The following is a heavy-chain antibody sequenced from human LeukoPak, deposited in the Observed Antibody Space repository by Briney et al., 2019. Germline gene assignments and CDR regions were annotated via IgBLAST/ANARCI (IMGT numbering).Heavy chain of an antibody. Sequence: PGRSLRLSCVASGFTLRSYEMNWVRQAPGKGLEWVSYIDSSGNTISYADSVKGRFTISRDNATNSLYLQMNSLRAEDTAVYYCARDGYSYGMVFDYWGQGTLVAVSS. D-gene: IGHD5-18*01. CDR2: IDSSGNTI. V-gene: IGHV3-48*03. J-gene: IGHJ4*02. CDR1: GFTLRSYE. CDR3: ARDGYSYGMVFDY.